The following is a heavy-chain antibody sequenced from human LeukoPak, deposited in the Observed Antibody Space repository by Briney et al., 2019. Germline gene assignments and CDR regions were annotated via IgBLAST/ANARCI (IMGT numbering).Heavy chain of an antibody. V-gene: IGHV4-34*01. Sequence: SETPSLTCAVYGGSFSGYYWSWIRQPPGKGLELIGEINHSGSTNYNPSLKSRVTISVDTSKNQFSLKLSSVTAADTAVYYCARGRIAARRSRALGYWGQGTLVTVSS. CDR2: INHSGST. D-gene: IGHD6-6*01. J-gene: IGHJ4*02. CDR3: ARGRIAARRSRALGY. CDR1: GGSFSGYY.